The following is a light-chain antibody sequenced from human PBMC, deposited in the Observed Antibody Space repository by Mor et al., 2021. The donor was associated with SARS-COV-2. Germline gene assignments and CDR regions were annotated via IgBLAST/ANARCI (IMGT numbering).Light chain of an antibody. Sequence: WYQQHPGKAPQLKIFDVSNRPSGVSNRFSGSKSGNTASLTISGLQAEDEADFYCSSYTSSNTLVFGGGTKLTVL. J-gene: IGLJ3*02. CDR2: DVS. CDR3: SSYTSSNTLV. V-gene: IGLV2-14*03.